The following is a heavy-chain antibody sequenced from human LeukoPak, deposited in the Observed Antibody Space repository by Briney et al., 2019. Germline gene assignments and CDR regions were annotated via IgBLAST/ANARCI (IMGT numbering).Heavy chain of an antibody. D-gene: IGHD2-21*01. CDR2: IDGPGRGT. Sequence: GGSLRLSCEVSGFTPSHFWMHWVRQAPGKGLEWVARIDGPGRGTVYADSVKGRFTFSRDNAKNTLSLQMNSLRHDDTAMYYCDRDLFPVVFDIGGKGKRVTVSS. CDR1: GFTPSHFW. CDR3: DRDLFPVVFDI. J-gene: IGHJ3*02. V-gene: IGHV3-74*01.